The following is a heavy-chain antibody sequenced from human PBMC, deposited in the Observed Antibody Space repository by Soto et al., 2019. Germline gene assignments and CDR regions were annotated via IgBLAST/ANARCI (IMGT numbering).Heavy chain of an antibody. CDR3: ARGGRKYSSSSDYYYYGMDV. V-gene: IGHV5-51*01. Sequence: GGSLKISCKGSGYSFTSYWIGWVRQMPGKGLEWMGIIYPGDSDTRYSPSFQGQVTISADKSISTAYLQWSSLKASDTAMYYCARGGRKYSSSSDYYYYGMDVWGQGTTVTVSS. CDR1: GYSFTSYW. CDR2: IYPGDSDT. D-gene: IGHD6-6*01. J-gene: IGHJ6*02.